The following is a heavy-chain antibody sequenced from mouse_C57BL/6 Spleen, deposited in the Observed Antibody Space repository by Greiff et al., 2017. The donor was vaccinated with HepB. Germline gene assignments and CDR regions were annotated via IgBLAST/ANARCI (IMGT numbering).Heavy chain of an antibody. J-gene: IGHJ4*01. Sequence: VQLQESGAELVKPGASVKISCKASGYAFSSYWMNWVKQRPGKGLEWIGQIYPGDGDTNYNGKFKGKATLTADKSSSTAYMQLSSLTSEDSAVYFCAREGLRDAMDYWGQGTSVTVSS. V-gene: IGHV1-80*01. CDR3: AREGLRDAMDY. CDR1: GYAFSSYW. CDR2: IYPGDGDT. D-gene: IGHD2-2*01.